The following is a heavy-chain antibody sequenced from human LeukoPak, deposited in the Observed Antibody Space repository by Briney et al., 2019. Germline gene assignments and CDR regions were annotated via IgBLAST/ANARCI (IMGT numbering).Heavy chain of an antibody. Sequence: PSETLSLTCTVSGGSISSYYWGWIRQPPGKGLEWIGSIYHSGSTYYNPSLKSRVTISVDTSKNQFSLKLSSVTAADTAVYYCARDVPGRDYYDSSGPGWGQGTLVTVSS. D-gene: IGHD3-22*01. CDR1: GGSISSYY. CDR2: IYHSGST. J-gene: IGHJ4*02. CDR3: ARDVPGRDYYDSSGPG. V-gene: IGHV4-38-2*02.